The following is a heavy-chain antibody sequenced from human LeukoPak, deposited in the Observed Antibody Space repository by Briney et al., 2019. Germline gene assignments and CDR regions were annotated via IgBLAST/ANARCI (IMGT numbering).Heavy chain of an antibody. CDR1: GGSISSYY. J-gene: IGHJ4*02. Sequence: SETLSLTCTVSGGSISSYYWSWIRQPPGKGLEWIAYIYYTGYTNYSPSLKSRVTISLDTSKNRFSLNLSSVTAADTAVYYCAREFRGDGYNAFDYWGQGTLVTVSS. CDR2: IYYTGYT. D-gene: IGHD5-24*01. CDR3: AREFRGDGYNAFDY. V-gene: IGHV4-59*01.